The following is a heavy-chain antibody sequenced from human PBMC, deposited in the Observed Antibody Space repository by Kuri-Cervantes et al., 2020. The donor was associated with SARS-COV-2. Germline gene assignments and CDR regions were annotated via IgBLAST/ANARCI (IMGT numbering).Heavy chain of an antibody. V-gene: IGHV1-18*01. D-gene: IGHD3-3*01. CDR3: ARSYYDFWSGYKRTYYYYYYMDV. CDR1: GYTFTSYG. CDR2: IIPIFGTA. Sequence: ASVKVSCKASGYTFTSYGISWVRQAPGQGLEWMGGIIPIFGTANYAQKLQGRVTMTTDTSTSTAYMELRSLRSDDTAVYYCARSYYDFWSGYKRTYYYYYYMDVWGKGTTVTVSS. J-gene: IGHJ6*03.